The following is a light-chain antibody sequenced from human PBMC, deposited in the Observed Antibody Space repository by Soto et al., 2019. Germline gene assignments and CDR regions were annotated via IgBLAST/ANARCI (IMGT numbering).Light chain of an antibody. Sequence: DIQMTQSPSSVSASVGDRVTITCRASQDISTWVAWYQQKPGKAPKLLISAASTLQSGVPRRFSGTESGTDFTLIINTLQPEYFATHLGQQGDSFPFSVGGGTKVHIK. V-gene: IGKV1-12*01. CDR2: AAS. J-gene: IGKJ4*01. CDR3: QQGDSFPFS. CDR1: QDISTW.